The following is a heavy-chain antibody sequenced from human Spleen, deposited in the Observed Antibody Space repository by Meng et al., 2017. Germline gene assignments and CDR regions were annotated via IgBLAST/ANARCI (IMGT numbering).Heavy chain of an antibody. D-gene: IGHD5-12*01. V-gene: IGHV1-69*05. CDR1: GGTFSSYA. CDR3: AREPQATDYYYYGMDV. J-gene: IGHJ6*02. Sequence: SVKVSCKASGGTFSSYAISWVRQAPGQGLEWMGGIIPIFGTANYAQKFQGRVTITTDESTSTAYMELSSLRSEDTAVYYCAREPQATDYYYYGMDVWGQGTMVTVSS. CDR2: IIPIFGTA.